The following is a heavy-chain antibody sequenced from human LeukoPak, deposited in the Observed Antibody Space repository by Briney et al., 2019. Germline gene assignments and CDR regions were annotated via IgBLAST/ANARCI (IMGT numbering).Heavy chain of an antibody. CDR1: GFTFSKFW. V-gene: IGHV3-7*01. Sequence: GGSLRLSCAASGFTFSKFWLSWVRQAPGKGLEWVANINHVGGEKYYVDSVRGRFTISRDNAKNSLFLQMNSLRTEDTAVYYCVCDYNRDSGYWGQGTLVTVSS. D-gene: IGHD4-11*01. CDR2: INHVGGEK. J-gene: IGHJ4*02. CDR3: VCDYNRDSGY.